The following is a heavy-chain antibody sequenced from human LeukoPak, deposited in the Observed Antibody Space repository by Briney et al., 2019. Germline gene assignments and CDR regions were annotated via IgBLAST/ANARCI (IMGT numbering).Heavy chain of an antibody. V-gene: IGHV3-23*01. CDR1: GFNFSNYA. D-gene: IGHD3-22*01. CDR2: ISGSGGST. CDR3: AKGPAGHYYSYNPYFDY. J-gene: IGHJ4*02. Sequence: GGSLRLSCAASGFNFSNYAMSWVRQAPGKGLEWVSAISGSGGSTYYADSVKGRFTISRDNSKNTLYLQMNSLRAEDTAVYYCAKGPAGHYYSYNPYFDYWGQGTLVTVSS.